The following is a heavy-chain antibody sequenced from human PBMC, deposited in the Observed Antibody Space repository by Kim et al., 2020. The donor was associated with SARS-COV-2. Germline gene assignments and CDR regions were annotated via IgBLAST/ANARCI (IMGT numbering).Heavy chain of an antibody. CDR3: ARVIWGTYRYTDA. CDR2: INTDTGNP. CDR1: GYTFTNNA. J-gene: IGHJ5*02. V-gene: IGHV7-4-1*02. D-gene: IGHD3-16*02. Sequence: ASVKVSCKASGYTFTNNAISWVRQAPGQGLEWMGWINTDTGNPTYAQAFTRRFVFSVDTSVTTAYLQISSLEAEDTALYYCARVIWGTYRYTDAWGQGTLVTGSS.